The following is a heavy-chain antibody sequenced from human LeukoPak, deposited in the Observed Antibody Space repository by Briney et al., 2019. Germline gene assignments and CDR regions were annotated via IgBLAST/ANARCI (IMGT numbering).Heavy chain of an antibody. CDR1: RYTLTRYY. D-gene: IGHD3-10*01. Sequence: ASVKVSCKASRYTLTRYYMHWVRQAPGQGLEWMGTINPSSGSTRYAQKFQGRVTMTRDTSTSTVYMEVSSLRSEDTAVYYCARDRGGVVSPSDYWGQGTLVTVSS. CDR2: INPSSGST. J-gene: IGHJ4*02. CDR3: ARDRGGVVSPSDY. V-gene: IGHV1-46*03.